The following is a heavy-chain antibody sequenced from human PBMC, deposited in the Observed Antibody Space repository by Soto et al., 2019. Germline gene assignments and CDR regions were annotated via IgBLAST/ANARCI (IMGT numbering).Heavy chain of an antibody. CDR2: IIPIFGTA. V-gene: IGHV1-69*13. J-gene: IGHJ6*02. CDR1: GGTFSSYA. CDR3: AREDCSGVSCYYGVHPEGMDV. D-gene: IGHD2-15*01. Sequence: GSAVKASCKASGGTFSSYAISWVRQAPGQGLEWMGGIIPIFGTANYAQKFQGRVTITADESTSTAYMELSSLRSEDTAVYYCAREDCSGVSCYYGVHPEGMDVSSQRTSVTVSS.